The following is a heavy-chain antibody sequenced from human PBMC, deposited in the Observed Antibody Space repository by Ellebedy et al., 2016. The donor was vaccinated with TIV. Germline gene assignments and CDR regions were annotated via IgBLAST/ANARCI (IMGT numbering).Heavy chain of an antibody. D-gene: IGHD1-26*01. V-gene: IGHV4-31*03. CDR1: GGSISSGGYY. CDR3: AGRSGRYFRVDY. CDR2: IYYSGST. J-gene: IGHJ4*02. Sequence: SETLSLTCTVSGGSISSGGYYWSWIRQHPGKGLEWIGYIYYSGSTYYNPSLKSRVIMSVDTSKNQFSLKLSSVTAADTAVYYCAGRSGRYFRVDYWGQGTLVTVSS.